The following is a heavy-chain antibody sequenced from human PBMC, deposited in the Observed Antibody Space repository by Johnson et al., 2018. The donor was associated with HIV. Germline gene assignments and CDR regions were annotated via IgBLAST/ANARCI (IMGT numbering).Heavy chain of an antibody. V-gene: IGHV3-30-3*01. J-gene: IGHJ3*02. CDR3: ARDGFIAVTLSDAFDI. CDR1: GFAFSNYA. Sequence: QVQLVESGGGVVQPGGSLRLSCAASGFAFSNYAMHWVRQAPGKGLEWMAIISYDGSNEYYADSVKGRFTISRDNSKNTLYLHMSSLRAEDTALYYCARDGFIAVTLSDAFDIWGQGTVFTVSS. D-gene: IGHD6-19*01. CDR2: ISYDGSNE.